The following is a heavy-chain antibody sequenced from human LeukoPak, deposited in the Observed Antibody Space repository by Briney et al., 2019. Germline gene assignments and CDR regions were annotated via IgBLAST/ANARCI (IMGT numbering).Heavy chain of an antibody. J-gene: IGHJ4*02. Sequence: GGSLRLSCAASGFSFSSYSMNWARQSPGKGLEWDSYISSSSSTISYADSVKGRFTISRDNSKNTLYLRMNSLRDEDTAVYYCAKAVVPVISQHYFDYWGQGTLVTVSS. CDR3: AKAVVPVISQHYFDY. CDR2: ISSSSSTI. CDR1: GFSFSSYS. V-gene: IGHV3-48*02. D-gene: IGHD3-22*01.